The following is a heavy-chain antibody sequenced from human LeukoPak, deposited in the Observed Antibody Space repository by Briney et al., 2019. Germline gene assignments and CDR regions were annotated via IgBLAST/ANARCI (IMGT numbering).Heavy chain of an antibody. Sequence: GASVKVSCKASGYTFTSYGISWVRQAPGQGLEWMGWISAYNGNTNYAQKLQGRVTMTTDTSTSTAYMELRSLRSDDTAVYYCAKYLEMAPPYYYYGMDVWGQGTTVTVSS. CDR3: AKYLEMAPPYYYYGMDV. D-gene: IGHD5-24*01. V-gene: IGHV1-18*01. CDR2: ISAYNGNT. J-gene: IGHJ6*02. CDR1: GYTFTSYG.